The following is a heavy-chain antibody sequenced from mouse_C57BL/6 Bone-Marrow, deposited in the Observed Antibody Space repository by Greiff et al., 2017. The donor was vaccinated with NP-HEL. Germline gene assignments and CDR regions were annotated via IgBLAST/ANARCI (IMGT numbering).Heavy chain of an antibody. V-gene: IGHV1-55*01. CDR1: GYTFTSYW. Sequence: VQLQQSGAELVKPGASVKMSCKASGYTFTSYWITWVKQRPGQGLEWIGDIYPGSGSTNYNEKFKSKATLTVDTSSSTAYMQLSSLTSEDSAVYYCARKEGYGHWYFDVWGTGTTVTVSS. J-gene: IGHJ1*03. CDR2: IYPGSGST. CDR3: ARKEGYGHWYFDV. D-gene: IGHD1-2*01.